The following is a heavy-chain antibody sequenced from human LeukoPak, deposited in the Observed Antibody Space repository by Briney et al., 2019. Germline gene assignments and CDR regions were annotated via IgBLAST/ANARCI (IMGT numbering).Heavy chain of an antibody. Sequence: PSETLSLTCTVSGGTTSSYYWSWIRQPPGKGLEWIGYIHYSGSTKYNPSLKSRVTISVDTSKNQFSLKLSSVTAADTAVYYCARWYSSGWAFDYWGQGTLVTVSS. CDR1: GGTTSSYY. CDR3: ARWYSSGWAFDY. D-gene: IGHD6-19*01. J-gene: IGHJ4*02. V-gene: IGHV4-59*08. CDR2: IHYSGST.